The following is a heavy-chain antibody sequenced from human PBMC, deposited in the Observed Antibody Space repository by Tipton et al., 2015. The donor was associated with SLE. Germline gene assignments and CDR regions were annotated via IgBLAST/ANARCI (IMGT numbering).Heavy chain of an antibody. Sequence: GSLRLSCAASGFSVSNNYMSWVRQAPGTGLEWVSIIYSGGSTYYADSVKGRFTISRDNSKNTLYLQINSLRAEDTAVYYCARGTLGANWYFDLWGRGTLVTVSS. J-gene: IGHJ2*01. CDR1: GFSVSNNY. CDR2: IYSGGST. CDR3: ARGTLGANWYFDL. V-gene: IGHV3-53*01. D-gene: IGHD3/OR15-3a*01.